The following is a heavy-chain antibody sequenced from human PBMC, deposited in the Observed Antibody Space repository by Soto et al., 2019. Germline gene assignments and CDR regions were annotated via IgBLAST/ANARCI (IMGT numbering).Heavy chain of an antibody. V-gene: IGHV1-3*01. CDR1: GYNFISNV. J-gene: IGHJ5*02. D-gene: IGHD6-13*01. CDR2: INAGNGNT. CDR3: ASIAAAAAFDP. Sequence: GASVKVSCKASGYNFISNVIHWVRQAPGQRLEWMGWINAGNGNTKYSQKFQGRVTITSDTSASTAYMELSSLRSEDTAVYYCASIAAAAAFDPWGQGTLVTVSS.